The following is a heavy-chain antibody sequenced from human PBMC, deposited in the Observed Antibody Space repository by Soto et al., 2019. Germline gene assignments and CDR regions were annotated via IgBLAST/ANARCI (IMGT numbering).Heavy chain of an antibody. J-gene: IGHJ6*02. Sequence: EVQLVESGGGLVQPGGPLRLSCAASGFTFSSYWMSWVRQAPGTGLEWVANIKQDGSEKYYVDSVTGRFTISRDNAKTSLYLEMNSRRAEDTAVYYCAREWVLATRSYYYGMDVGGQGTTVTFAS. CDR1: GFTFSSYW. D-gene: IGHD1-26*01. V-gene: IGHV3-7*03. CDR3: AREWVLATRSYYYGMDV. CDR2: IKQDGSEK.